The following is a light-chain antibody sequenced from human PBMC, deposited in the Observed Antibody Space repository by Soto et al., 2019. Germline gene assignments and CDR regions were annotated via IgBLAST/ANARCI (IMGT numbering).Light chain of an antibody. CDR2: GAS. V-gene: IGKV3-15*01. Sequence: EIVMTQSPATLSVSPGERATLSCRARQSISSNLAWYQQRPGQAPRLLVYGASTRATGIPARFSGSGSGTEFTLTISSLQSEDFAVYYCQQYDSWPPLFTFGPGTKVDLK. CDR3: QQYDSWPPLFT. J-gene: IGKJ3*01. CDR1: QSISSN.